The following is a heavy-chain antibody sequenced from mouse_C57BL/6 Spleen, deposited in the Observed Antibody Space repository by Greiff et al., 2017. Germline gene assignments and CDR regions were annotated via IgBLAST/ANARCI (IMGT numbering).Heavy chain of an antibody. J-gene: IGHJ4*01. CDR2: IHPNSGST. V-gene: IGHV1-64*01. CDR3: ARDDGYQYYYAMDY. D-gene: IGHD2-3*01. CDR1: GYTFTSYW. Sequence: QVQLQQPGAELVKPGASVKLSCKASGYTFTSYWMHWVKQRPGQGLEWIGMIHPNSGSTNYNEKFKSKDTLTVDKSSSTAYMQLSSLTSEDSAVYYCARDDGYQYYYAMDYWGQGTSVTVSS.